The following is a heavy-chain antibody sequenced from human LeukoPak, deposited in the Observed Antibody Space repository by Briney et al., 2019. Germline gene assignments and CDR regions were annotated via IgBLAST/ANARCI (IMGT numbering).Heavy chain of an antibody. CDR2: IKEDGNEK. J-gene: IGHJ3*02. Sequence: GGSLRLSCAASGFTFRSYWMTWVRQAPGKGLEWVAIIKEDGNEKYYVDSVKGRFTISRDNAKNSLYLQMNSLRAEDTAVYYCARGARAFDIWGQGTMVTVSS. CDR1: GFTFRSYW. V-gene: IGHV3-7*01. CDR3: ARGARAFDI.